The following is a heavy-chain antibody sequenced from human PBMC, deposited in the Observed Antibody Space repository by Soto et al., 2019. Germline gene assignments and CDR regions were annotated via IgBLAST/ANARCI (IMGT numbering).Heavy chain of an antibody. V-gene: IGHV4-59*01. Sequence: QVQLQESGPGLVKPSETLSLTCTVSGGSISSYYWSWIRQPPGKGLEWIGYIYYSGSTNYNPSLKSRVTISVDTSKNQFSLKLSSVTAADTAVYYCARSLFEFWGFDYYYYMDVWGKGTTVTVSS. CDR3: ARSLFEFWGFDYYYYMDV. D-gene: IGHD3-3*01. CDR2: IYYSGST. J-gene: IGHJ6*03. CDR1: GGSISSYY.